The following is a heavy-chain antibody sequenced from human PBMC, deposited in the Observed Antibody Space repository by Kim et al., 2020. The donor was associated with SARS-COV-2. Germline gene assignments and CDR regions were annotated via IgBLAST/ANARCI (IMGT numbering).Heavy chain of an antibody. CDR2: ICTAGDT. CDR3: ARAAYGGNFYYYYGMDV. J-gene: IGHJ6*02. V-gene: IGHV3-13*04. CDR1: GFTFSSYD. D-gene: IGHD2-21*02. Sequence: GGSLRLSCAASGFTFSSYDMHGVRQATGRGLEWVSVICTAGDTYYPGSVKGRFTISRENAKNSLYLQMNSLRAGDTAVYYCARAAYGGNFYYYYGMDVWGQGPTVTVSS.